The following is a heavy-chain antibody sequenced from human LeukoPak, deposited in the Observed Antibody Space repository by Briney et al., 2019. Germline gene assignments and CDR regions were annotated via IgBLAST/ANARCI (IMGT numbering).Heavy chain of an antibody. CDR3: AKEGTPQVSTWYDL. CDR2: ISYEGGTQ. D-gene: IGHD3-10*01. CDR1: GVTLSPYG. J-gene: IGHJ5*02. Sequence: GMSLRLSCAASGVTLSPYGMHWVRQAPGKGLEWVAVISYEGGTQHYADSVKGRFIISRDNPRNTLYLQMNILRTEDTAVYYCAKEGTPQVSTWYDLWGQGAQVIVSS. V-gene: IGHV3-30*18.